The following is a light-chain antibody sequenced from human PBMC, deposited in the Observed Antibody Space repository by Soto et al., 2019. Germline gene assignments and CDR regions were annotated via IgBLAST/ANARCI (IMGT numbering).Light chain of an antibody. J-gene: IGKJ4*01. CDR1: QGISNY. CDR3: HKYNSAPLT. V-gene: IGKV1-27*01. CDR2: ASS. Sequence: DIQMTQSPSSLSASVGDRVTITCRASQGISNYLAWYQQKPGEVPKVLIYASSTLQSGVPPRFSGSGSGTDFTLAISSLQPEDVATYYCHKYNSAPLTFGGGTKVEIK.